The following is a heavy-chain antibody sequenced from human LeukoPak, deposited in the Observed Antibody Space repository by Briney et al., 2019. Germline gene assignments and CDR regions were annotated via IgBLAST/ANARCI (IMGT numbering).Heavy chain of an antibody. D-gene: IGHD1-26*01. CDR3: ATYSGPDKWDASDM. CDR1: GFTFSSYA. J-gene: IGHJ3*02. Sequence: GGSLRPSCAASGFTFSSYATTWVRQAPGKRLEWVATIRVDGSTEYPVDSMKGRFTISRDNAKNSLHLQMNSLRAEDTAVYYCATYSGPDKWDASDMWGQGTLVTVSS. CDR2: IRVDGSTE. V-gene: IGHV3-7*01.